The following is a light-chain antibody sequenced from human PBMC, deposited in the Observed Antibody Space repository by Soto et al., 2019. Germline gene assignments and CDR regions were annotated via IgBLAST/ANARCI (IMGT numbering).Light chain of an antibody. CDR1: QSLLYSFNNKNY. Sequence: DIVMTQSPDSLTVSLGEMATINCKSSQSLLYSFNNKNYVAWYQQKPGQPPKLLIHWASNREFGVPDRISGSGSGTDFTLTISSLQTEDVAVYHCQQYWETPWPFGQGNKVEIK. CDR2: WAS. J-gene: IGKJ1*01. CDR3: QQYWETPWP. V-gene: IGKV4-1*01.